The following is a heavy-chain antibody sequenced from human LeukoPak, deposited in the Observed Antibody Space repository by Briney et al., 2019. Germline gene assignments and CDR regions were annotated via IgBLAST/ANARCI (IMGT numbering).Heavy chain of an antibody. Sequence: PGGSLRLSRTAPGFTFSSYAIHWIRQAPGKGLEWVALVWHDGSNRYYADSVKGRFTISSDNSKNPVYLQMNSLRAEDTAVYYCARELFGSGSCPDYWGQGTLVTVSS. D-gene: IGHD3-10*01. J-gene: IGHJ4*02. CDR3: ARELFGSGSCPDY. V-gene: IGHV3-33*01. CDR1: GFTFSSYA. CDR2: VWHDGSNR.